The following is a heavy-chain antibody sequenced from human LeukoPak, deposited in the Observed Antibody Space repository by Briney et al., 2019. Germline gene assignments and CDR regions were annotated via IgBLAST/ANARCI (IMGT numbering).Heavy chain of an antibody. CDR2: IYSGSST. CDR3: AKEGGIVVVPASGPDY. CDR1: GFNVSSNY. J-gene: IGHJ4*02. Sequence: GGSLRLSCAASGFNVSSNYMSWVRQAPGKGLEWVSVIYSGSSTYYADSVKGRFTISRDNSKNTLYLQMNSLRAGDTAVYYCAKEGGIVVVPASGPDYWGQGTLVTVSS. V-gene: IGHV3-53*01. D-gene: IGHD2-2*01.